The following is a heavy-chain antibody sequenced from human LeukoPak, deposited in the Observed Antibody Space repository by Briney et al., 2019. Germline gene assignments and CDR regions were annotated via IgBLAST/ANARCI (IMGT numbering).Heavy chain of an antibody. J-gene: IGHJ4*02. CDR1: GYTFNGYY. V-gene: IGHV1-2*02. CDR2: INPNNGGT. Sequence: ASVKVSCKSSGYTFNGYYMHWVRQAPGQGLEWMGWINPNNGGTKYAQNFQGRVTMTRDTSISTAYMELSRLRSDDTAVYYCARAQRAGDFDYWGQGTLVTVSS. D-gene: IGHD6-19*01. CDR3: ARAQRAGDFDY.